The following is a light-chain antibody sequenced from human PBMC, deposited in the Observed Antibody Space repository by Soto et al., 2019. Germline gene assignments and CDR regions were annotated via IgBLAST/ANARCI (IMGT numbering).Light chain of an antibody. CDR2: AAS. V-gene: IGKV1-6*01. Sequence: AIQMTQSPSSLSASVGDRVTITCRASQGIGNDLGWYQQKAGKAPKVLIYAASSLQSGVPSRFSGSGSGTDFTLTISSLQPEDFATYYCLQDHSYPLTFGGGTKVEIK. CDR3: LQDHSYPLT. J-gene: IGKJ4*01. CDR1: QGIGND.